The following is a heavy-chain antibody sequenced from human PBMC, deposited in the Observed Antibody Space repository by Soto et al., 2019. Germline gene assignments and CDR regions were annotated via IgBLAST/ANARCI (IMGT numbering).Heavy chain of an antibody. Sequence: PSETLSLTCAVYGGAFSGYYWSWIRQPPGKGLEWSGEINHSGSTNHNPSLKRRVTISVDTSKNQFSLKLSSVTAADTAVYYCARGGGQLVPNWFDPWGQGTLVTVSS. CDR3: ARGGGQLVPNWFDP. J-gene: IGHJ5*02. V-gene: IGHV4-34*01. D-gene: IGHD6-6*01. CDR2: INHSGST. CDR1: GGAFSGYY.